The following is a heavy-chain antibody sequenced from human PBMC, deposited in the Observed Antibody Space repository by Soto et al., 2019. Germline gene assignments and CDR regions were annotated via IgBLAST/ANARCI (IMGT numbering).Heavy chain of an antibody. Sequence: PSETLSLTCTVSGDSISSGAYYWSWIRQHPGKGLEWIGYISYSGRTYYNPSLKSRLTISLDTSENQFSLKLTSVTAADTAMYYCARARPYYDSEFEPWGQGTLVTVSS. CDR2: ISYSGRT. V-gene: IGHV4-31*03. J-gene: IGHJ5*02. CDR3: ARARPYYDSEFEP. D-gene: IGHD3-22*01. CDR1: GDSISSGAYY.